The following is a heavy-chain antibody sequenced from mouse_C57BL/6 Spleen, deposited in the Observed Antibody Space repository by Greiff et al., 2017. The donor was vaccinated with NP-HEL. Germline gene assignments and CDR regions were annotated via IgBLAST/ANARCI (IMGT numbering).Heavy chain of an antibody. V-gene: IGHV5-4*01. CDR2: ISDGGSYT. CDR3: AREEDGSGAMDY. CDR1: GFTFSSYA. D-gene: IGHD1-1*01. Sequence: DVQLVESGGGLVKPGGSLKLSCAASGFTFSSYAMSWVRQTPEKRLEWVATISDGGSYTYYPDNVKGRFTISRDNAKNNLYLQMSHLKSEDTAMYYCAREEDGSGAMDYWGQGTSVTVSS. J-gene: IGHJ4*01.